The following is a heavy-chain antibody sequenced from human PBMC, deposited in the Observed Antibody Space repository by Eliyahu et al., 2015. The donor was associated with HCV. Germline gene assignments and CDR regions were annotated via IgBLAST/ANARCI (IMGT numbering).Heavy chain of an antibody. J-gene: IGHJ4*02. CDR3: ARGQWSLHYFDY. CDR2: IYSGGST. Sequence: EVQLVESGGGLVQPGGPLRLSCAASGFTVSSNYMSWVRQAPGKGLEWVSVIYSGGSTYYADSVKGRFTISRDNSKNTLYLQMNSLRAEDTAVYYCARGQWSLHYFDYWGQGTLVTVSS. V-gene: IGHV3-66*01. CDR1: GFTVSSNY. D-gene: IGHD4-23*01.